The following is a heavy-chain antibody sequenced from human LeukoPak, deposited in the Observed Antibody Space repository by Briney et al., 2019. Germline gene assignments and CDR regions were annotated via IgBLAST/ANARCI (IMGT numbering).Heavy chain of an antibody. CDR1: GYTFTRYY. CDR2: IDPSDGVI. J-gene: IGHJ5*02. CDR3: ARRGSGSYVLDH. V-gene: IGHV1-46*01. Sequence: ASVNVSCKASGYTFTRYYMHWVRQAPGQGLEWMGIIDPSDGVIDYAQKFHDRVTMTRDTSTSTVYMELSSLRSEDTAVYYCARRGSGSYVLDHLGQGTLASLSS. D-gene: IGHD3-10*01.